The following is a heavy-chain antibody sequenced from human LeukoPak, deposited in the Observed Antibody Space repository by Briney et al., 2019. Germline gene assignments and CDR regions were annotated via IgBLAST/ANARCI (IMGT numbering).Heavy chain of an antibody. J-gene: IGHJ4*02. CDR3: ARGSIYHDY. CDR2: IYPGDSDT. D-gene: IGHD3-3*01. CDR1: GYSFSNYY. V-gene: IGHV5-51*01. Sequence: GESLKISGKGSGYSFSNYYIAWVRQMPGKGLEWMGIIYPGDSDTTYSPSFQGQVTMSADKSISAAYLQWSSLKASDTAMYYCARGSIYHDYWGQGTLVTVSS.